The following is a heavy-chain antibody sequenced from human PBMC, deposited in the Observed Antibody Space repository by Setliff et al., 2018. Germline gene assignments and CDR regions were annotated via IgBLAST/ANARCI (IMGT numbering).Heavy chain of an antibody. J-gene: IGHJ4*02. CDR3: ARGDVYSGSYYHFDY. CDR1: GYTFTTYY. D-gene: IGHD1-26*01. CDR2: VNPSNGAI. V-gene: IGHV1-46*01. Sequence: ASVKVSCKASGYTFTTYYIHWVRQAPGQGLEWVGRVNPSNGAIHYAQNFQGRVTITRDTSASTAYMELSSLTSEDTAIYYCARGDVYSGSYYHFDYWGQGTLVTVSS.